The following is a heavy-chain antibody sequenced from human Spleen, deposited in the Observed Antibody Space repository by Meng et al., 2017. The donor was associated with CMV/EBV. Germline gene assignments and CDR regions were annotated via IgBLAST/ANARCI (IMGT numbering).Heavy chain of an antibody. Sequence: GESLKISCTASGFNFNDYYMSWVRQVPGRGLEWISFISSGGTSKYYRDSVRGRFTISRDNAKNSVYLQMDTLRAEDTAVYYCARSRQTDNFLSGYSEIDYWGQGTPVTVSS. CDR1: GFNFNDYY. CDR2: ISSGGTSK. CDR3: ARSRQTDNFLSGYSEIDY. J-gene: IGHJ4*02. V-gene: IGHV3-11*01. D-gene: IGHD3-3*01.